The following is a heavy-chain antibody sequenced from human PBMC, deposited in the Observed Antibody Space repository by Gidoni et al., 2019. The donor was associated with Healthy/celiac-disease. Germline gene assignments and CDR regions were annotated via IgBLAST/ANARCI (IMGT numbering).Heavy chain of an antibody. CDR3: AKTITMVRGVNYYYYGMDV. J-gene: IGHJ6*02. D-gene: IGHD3-10*01. V-gene: IGHV3-23*01. CDR2: ISGSGGST. CDR1: GFTFSSYA. Sequence: EVQLLESGGGVVQPGGSLRLSCAASGFTFSSYAMSWVRQAPGKGLEWVSAISGSGGSTYYADSVKGRFTISRDNSKNTLYLQMNSLRAEDTAVYYCAKTITMVRGVNYYYYGMDVWGQGTTVTVSS.